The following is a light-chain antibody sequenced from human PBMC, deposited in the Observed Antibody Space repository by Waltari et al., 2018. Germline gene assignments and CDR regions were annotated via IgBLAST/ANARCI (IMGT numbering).Light chain of an antibody. J-gene: IGKJ1*01. CDR2: GAS. CDR3: QQYNLWPPWT. V-gene: IGKV3-15*01. Sequence: EIVMTQSPATLSVSPGARATLSCRASHSISRHLAWYQQKPGQAPRLLIYGASTRATGIPARFSGSGSGTEFTLTINSLQSEDVAVYYCQQYNLWPPWTFGQGTKVEIK. CDR1: HSISRH.